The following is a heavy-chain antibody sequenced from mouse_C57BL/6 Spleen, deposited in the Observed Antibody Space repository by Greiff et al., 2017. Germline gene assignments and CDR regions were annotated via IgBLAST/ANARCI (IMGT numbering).Heavy chain of an antibody. CDR2: INPYNGGT. CDR3: ARSKGGNYVSWFAY. Sequence: VQLQQSGPVLVKPGASVKMSCKASGYTFTDYYMNWVKQSHGKSLEWIGVINPYNGGTSYNQKFKGKATLTVDKSSSTAYMELNSLTSEDSAVYYWARSKGGNYVSWFAYWGQGTLVTVSA. J-gene: IGHJ3*01. D-gene: IGHD2-1*01. V-gene: IGHV1-19*01. CDR1: GYTFTDYY.